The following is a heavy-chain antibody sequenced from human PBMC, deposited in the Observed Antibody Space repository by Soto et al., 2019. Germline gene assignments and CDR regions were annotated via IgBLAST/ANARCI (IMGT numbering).Heavy chain of an antibody. D-gene: IGHD3-3*01. CDR1: GYTFTSYD. CDR2: MNPNSGNT. V-gene: IGHV1-8*01. Sequence: ASVKVSCKASGYTFTSYDINWVRQATGQGLEWMGWMNPNSGNTGYAQKFQGRVTMTRNTSISTAYMELSSLGSEDTAVYYCARNYDFWSGYYRAYNWFDPWGQGTLVTVSS. J-gene: IGHJ5*02. CDR3: ARNYDFWSGYYRAYNWFDP.